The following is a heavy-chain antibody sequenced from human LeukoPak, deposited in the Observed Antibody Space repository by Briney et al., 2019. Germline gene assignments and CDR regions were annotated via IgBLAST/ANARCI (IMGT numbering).Heavy chain of an antibody. CDR1: GYTFNAYA. CDR3: ARALFGNDRVSFTEFDF. CDR2: IRTYNGET. Sequence: ASAKISCKASGYTFNAYAITWVRQAPGQGLEWMGWIRTYNGETHYAEKLQGRVTMTTDTSTSTVYMELRSLTSDDTAVYYCARALFGNDRVSFTEFDFWGQGTLVTVSS. J-gene: IGHJ4*02. D-gene: IGHD1-1*01. V-gene: IGHV1-18*01.